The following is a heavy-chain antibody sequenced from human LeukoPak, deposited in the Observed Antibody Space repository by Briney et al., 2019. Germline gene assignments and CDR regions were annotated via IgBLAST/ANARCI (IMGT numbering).Heavy chain of an antibody. CDR3: AKDIFTMVRGVVDY. CDR2: ISSSSSTT. D-gene: IGHD3-10*01. V-gene: IGHV3-48*01. CDR1: GFTFSSYS. J-gene: IGHJ4*02. Sequence: GGSLRLSCAASGFTFSSYSMNWVRQAPGKGLEWVSYISSSSSTTYYADSVKGRFTISRDNSKNTLYLQMNSLRAEDTAVYYCAKDIFTMVRGVVDYWGQGTLVTVSS.